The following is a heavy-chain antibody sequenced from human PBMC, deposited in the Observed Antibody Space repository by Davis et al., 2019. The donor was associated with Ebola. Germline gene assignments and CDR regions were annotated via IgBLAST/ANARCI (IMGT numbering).Heavy chain of an antibody. J-gene: IGHJ4*02. CDR1: GGSISSSVHY. D-gene: IGHD2-8*01. Sequence: SETLSLTCTVSGGSISSSVHYWGWIRQPPGKGLEWIGSIYYSGTGTTYYNPSLQSRVAISVDASQNVFSLMLTSVTAADTAVYYCARQFKDIVLMVYAPYYFDYWGQGTLVTVSS. CDR3: ARQFKDIVLMVYAPYYFDY. CDR2: IYYSGTGTT. V-gene: IGHV4-39*01.